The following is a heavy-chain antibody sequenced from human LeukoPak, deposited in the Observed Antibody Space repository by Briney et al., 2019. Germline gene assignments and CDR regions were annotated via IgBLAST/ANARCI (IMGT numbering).Heavy chain of an antibody. Sequence: SETLPLTCAVYGGSFSGYYWSWIRQLPGKGLEWIGSIYYSGSTYYNPSLKSRVTISVDTSKNQFSLKLSSVTAADTAVYYCARRAVDSSSWYRHPGWFDPWGQGTLVTVSS. CDR1: GGSFSGYY. V-gene: IGHV4-34*01. D-gene: IGHD6-13*01. CDR3: ARRAVDSSSWYRHPGWFDP. CDR2: IYYSGST. J-gene: IGHJ5*02.